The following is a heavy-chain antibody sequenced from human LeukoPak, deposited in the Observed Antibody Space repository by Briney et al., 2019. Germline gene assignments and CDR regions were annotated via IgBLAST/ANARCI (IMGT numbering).Heavy chain of an antibody. CDR1: GFTFSGYE. CDR2: ISSSGSTI. D-gene: IGHD7-27*01. CDR3: ARDDWGPSPSRYFDL. J-gene: IGHJ2*01. Sequence: PGGSLRLSCAASGFTFSGYEMNWVRQAPGKGLEWVSYISSSGSTIYYADSVKGRFTISRDNAKDSLYLQMSSLRVEDTAVYYCARDDWGPSPSRYFDLWGRGTLVTVSS. V-gene: IGHV3-48*03.